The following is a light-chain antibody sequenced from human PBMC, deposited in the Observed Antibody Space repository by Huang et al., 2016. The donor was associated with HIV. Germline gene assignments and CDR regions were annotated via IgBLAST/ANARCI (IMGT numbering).Light chain of an antibody. CDR3: QQYSSYIQWT. Sequence: DIQMTQSPSTLSASFGDRVTIICRASQSVRSWLGWYQPKPGNDPKLLIYQASTLQNGGPSRFSGSGSGTEFTLTISSLQPDDFATYYCQQYSSYIQWTFGQGTKVEI. CDR2: QAS. V-gene: IGKV1-5*03. J-gene: IGKJ1*01. CDR1: QSVRSW.